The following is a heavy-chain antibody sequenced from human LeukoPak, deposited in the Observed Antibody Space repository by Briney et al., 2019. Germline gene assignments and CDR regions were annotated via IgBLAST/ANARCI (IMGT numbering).Heavy chain of an antibody. CDR1: GFIFSNYG. J-gene: IGHJ4*02. CDR2: MDGGGSAT. CDR3: ANEEWYRFDY. D-gene: IGHD2-8*01. V-gene: IGHV3-7*03. Sequence: QPGGSLRLSCAASGFIFSNYGMNWVRQAPGKGLEWVATMDGGGSATYYVDSVKGRFTITRDNAKNSLFLQMNSLRAEDTALYYCANEEWYRFDYWGQGTLVTVPS.